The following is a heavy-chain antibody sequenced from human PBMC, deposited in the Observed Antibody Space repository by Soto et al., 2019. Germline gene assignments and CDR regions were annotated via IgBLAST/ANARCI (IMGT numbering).Heavy chain of an antibody. D-gene: IGHD3-9*01. J-gene: IGHJ4*02. CDR3: AGDYHILTAYRGSYFDF. CDR2: ISVYNGNT. V-gene: IGHV1-18*04. Sequence: QVQLVQSGVEVKKPGASVKVSCKASGYSFSSYGINWVRQAPGQGLEWMGWISVYNGNTNYAQKFQGRVTMTTDTSTSTAYMELRSLRSDDTAVYYCAGDYHILTAYRGSYFDFWGQGTLVTVSS. CDR1: GYSFSSYG.